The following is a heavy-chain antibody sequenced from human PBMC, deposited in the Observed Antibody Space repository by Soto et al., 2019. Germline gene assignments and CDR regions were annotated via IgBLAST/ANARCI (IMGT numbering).Heavy chain of an antibody. CDR3: ARRHGLGAFDI. CDR2: ISGYTGHT. CDR1: GCTFTRYG. V-gene: IGHV1-18*04. Sequence: QVQLVQSGAEVKKPGASVKVSCKASGCTFTRYGITWVRQAPGQGLEWMGWISGYTGHTNTAQKLQGRVTMTTDTSTSTAYMELRSLKSDDTAVYYCARRHGLGAFDIWGQGTMVTVSS. J-gene: IGHJ3*02. D-gene: IGHD3-10*01.